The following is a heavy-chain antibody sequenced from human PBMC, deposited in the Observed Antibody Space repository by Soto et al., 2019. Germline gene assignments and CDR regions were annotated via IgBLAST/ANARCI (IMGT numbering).Heavy chain of an antibody. J-gene: IGHJ5*02. V-gene: IGHV4-31*03. CDR2: FYYSGST. CDR1: GGSISTGGYY. CDR3: ARSRFP. Sequence: QVQLPESGPGLVKPSQTLSLTCTVSGGSISTGGYYWNWLRQHPGNGLEWIGYFYYSGSTYYNPSLKSRVTISVNTSKNQCALKLSAVTAADTAEYFCARSRFPWGQGTLVTVSS.